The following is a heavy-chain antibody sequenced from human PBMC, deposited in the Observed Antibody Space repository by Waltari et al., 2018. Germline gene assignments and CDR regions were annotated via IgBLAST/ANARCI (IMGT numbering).Heavy chain of an antibody. J-gene: IGHJ4*02. CDR2: IYHSGST. Sequence: QVQLQESGPGLVKPSETLSLPCAVSGYSIRSGYYWGWIRQPQGKGLEWIGSIYHSGSTYYNPSLKSRVTISVDTSKNQFSLKLSSVTAADTAVYYCARLYDYIWGSYRYYFDYWGQGTLVTVSS. D-gene: IGHD3-16*02. V-gene: IGHV4-38-2*01. CDR1: GYSIRSGYY. CDR3: ARLYDYIWGSYRYYFDY.